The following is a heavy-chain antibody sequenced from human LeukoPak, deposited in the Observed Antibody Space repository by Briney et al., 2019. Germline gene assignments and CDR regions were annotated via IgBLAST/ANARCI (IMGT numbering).Heavy chain of an antibody. V-gene: IGHV3-15*01. D-gene: IGHD3-16*01. CDR2: IKSKTDGETT. CDR1: GFSFSNAW. J-gene: IGHJ4*02. CDR3: TTRPWGFDY. Sequence: GGSLRLSCAASGFSFSNAWMSWVRQAPGKGLEWVGHIKSKTDGETTDYAAPVKGRFTISRDDSKNTLYLRMNSLKTEDTAVYYCTTRPWGFDYWGQGTLVTVSS.